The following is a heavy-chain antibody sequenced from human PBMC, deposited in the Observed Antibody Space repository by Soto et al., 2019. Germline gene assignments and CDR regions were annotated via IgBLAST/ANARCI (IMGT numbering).Heavy chain of an antibody. CDR3: ARASGHIYATLHGPFDH. Sequence: GGSLRLSCAASGFTFSSYWMHWVRQVPGKGLEWVAVISHDGNNKYYADSVKGRFTISRDNSMNMLYLQMHGLRTEDTAIFYCARASGHIYATLHGPFDHWGQGALVTVSS. D-gene: IGHD2-8*01. CDR1: GFTFSSYW. J-gene: IGHJ4*02. CDR2: ISHDGNNK. V-gene: IGHV3-30-3*01.